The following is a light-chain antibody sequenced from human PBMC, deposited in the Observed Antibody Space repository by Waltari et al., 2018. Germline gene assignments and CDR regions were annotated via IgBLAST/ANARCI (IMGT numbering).Light chain of an antibody. CDR1: SSDVGAYNL. J-gene: IGLJ2*01. CDR3: TSYAGSNHNYVV. Sequence: QSALTQPPSASGSPGQSVTISCTGTSSDVGAYNLVPWFQHHPGKAPKLIVFEVSKRPSGVPDRFSGSKSGNTASLTVSGLQAEDEADYYCTSYAGSNHNYVVFGGGTKVTVL. V-gene: IGLV2-8*01. CDR2: EVS.